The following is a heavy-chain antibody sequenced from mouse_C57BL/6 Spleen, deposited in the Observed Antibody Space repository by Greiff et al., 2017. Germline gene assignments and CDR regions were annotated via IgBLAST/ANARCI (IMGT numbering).Heavy chain of an antibody. CDR1: GYSFTDYN. CDR3: ANYEYDEEYYAMDY. D-gene: IGHD2-4*01. J-gene: IGHJ4*01. CDR2: INPNYGTT. V-gene: IGHV1-39*01. Sequence: QLQQSGPELVKPGAPVKISCKASGYSFTDYNLNWVKQSNGKSLEWIRVINPNYGTTSYNQKFKGKATLTVDQSSSTAYMQLNSLTSEDSAVYYCANYEYDEEYYAMDYWGQGTSVTVSS.